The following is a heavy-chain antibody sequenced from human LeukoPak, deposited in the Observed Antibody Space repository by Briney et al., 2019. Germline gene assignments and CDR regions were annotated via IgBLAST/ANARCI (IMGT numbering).Heavy chain of an antibody. D-gene: IGHD6-13*01. V-gene: IGHV1-18*01. CDR1: GHTFTSYV. J-gene: IGHJ4*02. CDR3: ARGALVYSSSWYYSFDY. Sequence: ASVKVSCKASGHTFTSYVISWVRQAPGQGLEWMGWISAYNGNTNYAQKLQGRVTMTTETSTSTAYMQLRSLRSDDTAVYYCARGALVYSSSWYYSFDYWGQGTLVTVSS. CDR2: ISAYNGNT.